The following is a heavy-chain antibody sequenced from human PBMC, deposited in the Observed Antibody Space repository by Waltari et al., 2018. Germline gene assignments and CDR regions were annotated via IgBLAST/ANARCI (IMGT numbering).Heavy chain of an antibody. J-gene: IGHJ4*02. CDR2: IYHTGST. CDR1: GGSISNNNW. V-gene: IGHV4-4*02. CDR3: ARAHSSSWLDY. D-gene: IGHD6-13*01. Sequence: QVQLQESGPGLVKPSGTLSLTCGVSGGSISNNNWWSWVRQSPGKGLEYIGEIYHTGSTRYNPSLKSRVTISLDKSKNQFSRNLTSVTAADTAVYFCARAHSSSWLDYWGQGTLVTVSS.